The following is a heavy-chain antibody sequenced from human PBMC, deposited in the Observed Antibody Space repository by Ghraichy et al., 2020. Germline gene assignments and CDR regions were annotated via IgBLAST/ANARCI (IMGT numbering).Heavy chain of an antibody. Sequence: GGSLRLSCAASGFTFSLYTMHWVRQAPGKGLEYVSAISSKGATTYYANSVKGRFTISRDDSRNMLYLQMGSLRADDMAVYYCARDGLTGDLYYWGQGTLVTVSS. CDR1: GFTFSLYT. J-gene: IGHJ4*02. CDR2: ISSKGATT. D-gene: IGHD7-27*01. V-gene: IGHV3-64*01. CDR3: ARDGLTGDLYY.